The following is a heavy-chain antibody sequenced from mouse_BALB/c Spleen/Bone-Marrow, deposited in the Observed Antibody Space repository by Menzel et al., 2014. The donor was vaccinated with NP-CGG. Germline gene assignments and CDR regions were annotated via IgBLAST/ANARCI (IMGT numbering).Heavy chain of an antibody. D-gene: IGHD1-1*01. J-gene: IGHJ4*01. Sequence: VQLKQSGPELVKPGASVKVSCKASGYVFTSYNMFWVKQSHGKNLEWIGYIDPYSGGTNYNQKFKGKATLTVDKSSNTAYMHLNSLTSEDSAVYYCARELSRAMDYWGQGTSVTVSS. V-gene: IGHV1S135*01. CDR2: IDPYSGGT. CDR1: GYVFTSYN. CDR3: ARELSRAMDY.